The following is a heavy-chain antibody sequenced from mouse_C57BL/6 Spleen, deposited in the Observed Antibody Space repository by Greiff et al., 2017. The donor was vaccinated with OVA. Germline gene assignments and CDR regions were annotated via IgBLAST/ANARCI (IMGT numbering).Heavy chain of an antibody. CDR1: GYTFTSYW. J-gene: IGHJ2*01. CDR2: IDPSDSYT. CDR3: ASSYDGYPY. D-gene: IGHD2-3*01. V-gene: IGHV1-69*01. Sequence: QVQLQQSGAELVMPGASVKLSCKASGYTFTSYWMHWVKQRPGQGLEWIGEIDPSDSYTNYNQKFKGKSTLTVDKSSSTAYMQLSSLTSEDSAVYYCASSYDGYPYWGQGTTLTVSS.